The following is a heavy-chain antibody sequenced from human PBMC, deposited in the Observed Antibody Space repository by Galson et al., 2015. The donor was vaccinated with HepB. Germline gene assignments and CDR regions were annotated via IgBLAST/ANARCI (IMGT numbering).Heavy chain of an antibody. V-gene: IGHV3-23*01. CDR1: GFTFSSYA. CDR2: INGSGGST. CDR3: GRAGDMGVRGVITPYSFDY. D-gene: IGHD3-10*01. J-gene: IGHJ4*02. Sequence: SLRLSCAASGFTFSSYAMSWVRQAPGKGLEWVAAINGSGGSTYYADSVKGRFTISRDNSKNTLYLQMNSLRAEDTAVYYCGRAGDMGVRGVITPYSFDYWGQGTLVTVSS.